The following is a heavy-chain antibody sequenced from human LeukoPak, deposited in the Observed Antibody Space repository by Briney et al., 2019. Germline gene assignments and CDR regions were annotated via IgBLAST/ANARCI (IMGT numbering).Heavy chain of an antibody. CDR3: ARDRLTNDAFDI. CDR1: GFTFNSYW. D-gene: IGHD2-8*01. J-gene: IGHJ3*02. CDR2: INSDGSGT. V-gene: IGHV3-74*01. Sequence: PGGSLRLSCAASGFTFNSYWMHWVGQAPGKGVVGCSLINSDGSGTTAAAFVKVPFTISRYNSKNTLYLQINSLRAEDTAMYYCARDRLTNDAFDIWGQGTMVTVSS.